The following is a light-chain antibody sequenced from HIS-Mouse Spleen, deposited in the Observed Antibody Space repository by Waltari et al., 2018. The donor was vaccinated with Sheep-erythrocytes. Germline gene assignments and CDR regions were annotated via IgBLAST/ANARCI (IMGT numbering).Light chain of an antibody. CDR3: SSYTSSSTWV. Sequence: QSALTQPASVSGSPGQSSSISCTGTSSDVCGYNYVSWYQQHPGKAPKLMIYEVSNRPSGVSNSFSGSKSGNTASLTISGLQAEDEADYYCSSYTSSSTWVFGGGTKLTVL. CDR1: SSDVCGYNY. J-gene: IGLJ3*02. CDR2: EVS. V-gene: IGLV2-14*01.